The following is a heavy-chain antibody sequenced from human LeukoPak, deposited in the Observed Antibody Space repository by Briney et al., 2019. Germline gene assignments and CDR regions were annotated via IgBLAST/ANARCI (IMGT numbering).Heavy chain of an antibody. CDR3: ARDEVSGGWYNH. J-gene: IGHJ4*02. CDR2: INADSGNT. D-gene: IGHD6-19*01. V-gene: IGHV1-18*04. Sequence: ASMKVSCKASGYTLTSRGFSWVRQAPGQGLEWMGWINADSGNTNYAQKFQGRVTLTTDTSTNTAYMELRSLRSDDTAVYYCARDEVSGGWYNHWGQGTLVTVSS. CDR1: GYTLTSRG.